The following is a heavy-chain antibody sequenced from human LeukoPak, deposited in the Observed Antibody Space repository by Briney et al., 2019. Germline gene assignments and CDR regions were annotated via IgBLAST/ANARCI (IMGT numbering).Heavy chain of an antibody. CDR1: GFTFSSYG. J-gene: IGHJ4*02. V-gene: IGHV3-33*01. Sequence: AGGSLRLSCAASGFTFSSYGMHWVRQAPGKGLEWVAVIWYDGSNKYYADSVKGRFTISRDNSKNTLYLQMNSLRAEDTAVYYCARIPGSPTTPCWGQGTLVTVSS. CDR2: IWYDGSNK. D-gene: IGHD2-2*01. CDR3: ARIPGSPTTPC.